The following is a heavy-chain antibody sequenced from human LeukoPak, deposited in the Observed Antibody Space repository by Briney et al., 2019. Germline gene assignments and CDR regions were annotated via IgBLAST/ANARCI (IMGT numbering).Heavy chain of an antibody. CDR1: GGTFSSYA. CDR2: IIPIFGTA. J-gene: IGHJ4*02. CDR3: ASETGYSTFDY. Sequence: VASVKVSCKASGGTFSSYAISWVRQAPGQGLEWMGGIIPIFGTANYAQKFQGRVTITADKSTSTAYMELSSLRSEDTAVYYCASETGYSTFDYWGQGTLVTVSS. V-gene: IGHV1-69*06. D-gene: IGHD6-13*01.